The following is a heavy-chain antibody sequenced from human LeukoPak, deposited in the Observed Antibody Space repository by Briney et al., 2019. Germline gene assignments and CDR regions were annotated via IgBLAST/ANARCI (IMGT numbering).Heavy chain of an antibody. CDR1: GGSFNGYY. CDR3: ARAARRGFDY. V-gene: IGHV4-34*01. CDR2: INHSGST. J-gene: IGHJ4*02. D-gene: IGHD6-6*01. Sequence: PSETLSLTCAVYGGSFNGYYWSWIRQPTGKGLEWIGEINHSGSTNYNPSLKSRVAISVDTSKNQFSLKLSSVTAADTAVYYCARAARRGFDYWGQGTLVTVSS.